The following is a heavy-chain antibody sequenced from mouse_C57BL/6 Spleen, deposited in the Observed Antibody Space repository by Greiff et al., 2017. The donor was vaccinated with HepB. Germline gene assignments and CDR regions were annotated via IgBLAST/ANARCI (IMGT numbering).Heavy chain of an antibody. D-gene: IGHD2-4*01. V-gene: IGHV5-4*01. CDR1: GFTFSSYA. CDR2: ISDGGSYT. Sequence: EVKLMESGGGLVKPGGSLKLSCAASGFTFSSYAMSWVRQTPEKRLEWVATISDGGSYTYYPDNVKGRFTIYRDNAKNNLYLQMSHLKSEDTAMYYCARDYDYDGFAYWGQGTLVTVSA. CDR3: ARDYDYDGFAY. J-gene: IGHJ3*01.